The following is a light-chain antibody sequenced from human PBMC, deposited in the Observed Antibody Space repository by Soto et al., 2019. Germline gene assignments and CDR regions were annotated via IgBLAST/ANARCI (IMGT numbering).Light chain of an antibody. J-gene: IGLJ1*01. CDR3: AAWDDSLNAL. CDR1: SSNIGDNP. V-gene: IGLV1-44*01. CDR2: IND. Sequence: QAVVTQPPSVSGTPGQRITISCSGSSSNIGDNPVNWYQQLPGAAPKLLIYINDQRPSGVPDRFSGSKSGTSASLAISGLQPEDEADYYCAAWDDSLNALFGTGTKLTVL.